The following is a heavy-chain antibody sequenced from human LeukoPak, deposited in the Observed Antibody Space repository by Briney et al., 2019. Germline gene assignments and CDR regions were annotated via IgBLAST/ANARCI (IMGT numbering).Heavy chain of an antibody. CDR2: IKQDGSEK. CDR3: ARDGGYCSSTGCYDRLDS. CDR1: GFTFSSYR. Sequence: GGSLRLSCAASGFTFSSYRMTWVRQAPGKGLEWVANIKQDGSEKYYVDSVKGRFTISRDNAKNSLHLQMNSLRAEDTAVYYCARDGGYCSSTGCYDRLDSWGQGALVTVSS. V-gene: IGHV3-7*04. D-gene: IGHD2-2*01. J-gene: IGHJ4*02.